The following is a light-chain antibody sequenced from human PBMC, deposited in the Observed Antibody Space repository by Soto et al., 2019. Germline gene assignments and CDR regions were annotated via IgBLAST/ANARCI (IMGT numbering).Light chain of an antibody. J-gene: IGKJ2*01. CDR2: EAS. CDR3: QHYDNLPRYT. V-gene: IGKV1-33*01. Sequence: DFQMTQSTSSLSTSVGERVPITFQSSQDISNSLNWYQQKPGKAPNLLIYEASKLQTGVPSRFSGGGYGKHFTFTISNLQPEDIATYYCQHYDNLPRYTFGLGT. CDR1: QDISNS.